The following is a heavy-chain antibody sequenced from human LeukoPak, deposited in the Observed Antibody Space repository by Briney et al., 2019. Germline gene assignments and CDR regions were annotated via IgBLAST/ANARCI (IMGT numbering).Heavy chain of an antibody. V-gene: IGHV3-30*02. CDR2: IRYDGSNK. D-gene: IGHD5-24*01. J-gene: IGHJ3*02. CDR1: GFTFSSYG. Sequence: GGSLRLSCAASGFTFSSYGMHWVRQAQGKGLEWVAFIRYDGSNKYYADSVKGRFTISRDNSKNTLYLQMNSLRAEDTAVYYCARDRFRRDGYNYGRDGAFDIWGQGTMVTVSS. CDR3: ARDRFRRDGYNYGRDGAFDI.